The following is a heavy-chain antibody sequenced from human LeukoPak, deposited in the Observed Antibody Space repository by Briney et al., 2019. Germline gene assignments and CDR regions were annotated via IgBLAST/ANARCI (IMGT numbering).Heavy chain of an antibody. CDR2: IYYTGST. V-gene: IGHV4-31*03. D-gene: IGHD3-22*01. Sequence: PSETLSLTCTVSGDSFSSGGYYWSWVHQHPGKGLEWIGNIYYTGSTYYNPSLKSRVTISVDTSKNQFSLKLSSVTAADTAVYYCARGVPNYYGSSGYPVYFDYWGQGTLVTVSS. CDR3: ARGVPNYYGSSGYPVYFDY. J-gene: IGHJ4*02. CDR1: GDSFSSGGYY.